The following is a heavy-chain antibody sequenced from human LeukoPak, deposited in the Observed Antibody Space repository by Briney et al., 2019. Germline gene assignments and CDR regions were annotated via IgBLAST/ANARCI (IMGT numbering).Heavy chain of an antibody. CDR2: IKQDGTEK. J-gene: IGHJ3*02. D-gene: IGHD3-10*01. V-gene: IGHV3-7*03. CDR1: GFAFSSYW. CDR3: ARDRDYYGSVIYAYDVFDI. Sequence: GGSLRLSCAVSGFAFSSYWMTWVRQAPGKGLEWVANIKQDGTEKNYVDSVKGRFTISRDNAKNSLHLQMNSLRAEDTAVYYCARDRDYYGSVIYAYDVFDIWGQGTMVTVSS.